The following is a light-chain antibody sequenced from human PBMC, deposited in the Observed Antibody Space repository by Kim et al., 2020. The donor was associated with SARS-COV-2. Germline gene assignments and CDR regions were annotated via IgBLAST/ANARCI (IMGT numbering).Light chain of an antibody. CDR2: KVS. V-gene: IGKV2-30*01. CDR1: QEVVYSDGSTF. CDR3: MQGTHWPFT. Sequence: EVVMTQSPLSLPVTLGQPASISCRSSQEVVYSDGSTFLHWCLQSPGQSPRRVIYKVSNRDSGVPDRFSGSGSGTDYTLKISRVYAEDIGVYYSMQGTHWPFTLGPGTKVYIK. J-gene: IGKJ3*01.